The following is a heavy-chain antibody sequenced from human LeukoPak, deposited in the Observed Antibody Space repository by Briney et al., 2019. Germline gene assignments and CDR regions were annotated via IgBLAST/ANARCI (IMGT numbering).Heavy chain of an antibody. Sequence: PSGTLSLTCAVSGGSISSSNWWSWVRQPPGKGLEWIGEIYHSGSTNYNPSLKSRVTISVDKSKNQFSLKLSSVTAADTAVHYCARLSIAVARNYFDYWGQGTLVTVSS. CDR1: GGSISSSNW. V-gene: IGHV4-4*02. CDR2: IYHSGST. J-gene: IGHJ4*02. D-gene: IGHD6-19*01. CDR3: ARLSIAVARNYFDY.